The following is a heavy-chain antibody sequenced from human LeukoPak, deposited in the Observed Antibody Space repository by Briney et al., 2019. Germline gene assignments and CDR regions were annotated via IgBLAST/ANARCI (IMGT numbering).Heavy chain of an antibody. V-gene: IGHV3-7*01. D-gene: IGHD6-6*01. J-gene: IGHJ4*02. Sequence: GGSLRLSCAASGFTFSKFWMSWVRQAPGKGLEWVANIKEDGSETYYVDSVKGRFTISRDNAKNSLFLQMNSLRAEDTAVYYCATSPFFDYWGQGTLVTVSS. CDR1: GFTFSKFW. CDR3: ATSPFFDY. CDR2: IKEDGSET.